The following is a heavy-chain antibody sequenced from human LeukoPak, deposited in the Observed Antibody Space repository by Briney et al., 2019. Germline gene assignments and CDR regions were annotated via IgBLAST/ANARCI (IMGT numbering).Heavy chain of an antibody. J-gene: IGHJ3*02. CDR1: GGSISSYY. Sequence: SETLSLTCTVSGGSISSYYWSWIRQPPGKGLEWIGYIYYSGSTNYNPSLKSRVTISVDTSKNQFSLKLSSVTAADTAVYYCARVRRFGIAVAGTSDAFDIWAKGQWSPSLQ. D-gene: IGHD6-19*01. V-gene: IGHV4-59*01. CDR2: IYYSGST. CDR3: ARVRRFGIAVAGTSDAFDI.